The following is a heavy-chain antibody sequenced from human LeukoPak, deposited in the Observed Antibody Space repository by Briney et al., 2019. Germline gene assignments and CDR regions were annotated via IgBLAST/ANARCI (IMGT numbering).Heavy chain of an antibody. Sequence: GGSLRLSCAASGFTFSSYAMSWVRQAPGKGLEWVSAISGSGGSTYYADSVKGRFTISRDNSKNTLYLQMNSLRAEDAAVYYCAKEAITIFGVAQGPYYFDYWGQGTLVTVSS. J-gene: IGHJ4*02. V-gene: IGHV3-23*01. D-gene: IGHD3-3*01. CDR3: AKEAITIFGVAQGPYYFDY. CDR1: GFTFSSYA. CDR2: ISGSGGST.